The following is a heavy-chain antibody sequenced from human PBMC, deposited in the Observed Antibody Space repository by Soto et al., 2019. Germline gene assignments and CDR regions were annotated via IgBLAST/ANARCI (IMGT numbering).Heavy chain of an antibody. J-gene: IGHJ4*02. D-gene: IGHD6-13*01. CDR2: INHSGST. CDR3: ARAGPIAGVDY. Sequence: QVQLQQWGAGLLKPSETLSLTCAVYGGSFSGYYWSWIRQPPGKGLEWIGEINHSGSTNYNPSLKSRVTISVDTSKNQFSLKLSSVTVADTAVYYCARAGPIAGVDYWGQGTLVTVSS. V-gene: IGHV4-34*01. CDR1: GGSFSGYY.